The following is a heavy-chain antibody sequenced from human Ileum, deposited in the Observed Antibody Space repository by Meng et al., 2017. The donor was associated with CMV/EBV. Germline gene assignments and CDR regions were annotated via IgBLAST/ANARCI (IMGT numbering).Heavy chain of an antibody. CDR3: ARDTGYSSGHAMDV. CDR1: GFTFSSYS. V-gene: IGHV3-48*04. D-gene: IGHD5-18*01. J-gene: IGHJ6*02. CDR2: ISSSSSTI. Sequence: GESLKISCAASGFTFSSYSMNWVRQAPGKGLEWVSYISSSSSTIYYADSVKGRFTISRDNAKNSLYLQMNSLRAEDTAVYYCARDTGYSSGHAMDVWGQGTAVTVSS.